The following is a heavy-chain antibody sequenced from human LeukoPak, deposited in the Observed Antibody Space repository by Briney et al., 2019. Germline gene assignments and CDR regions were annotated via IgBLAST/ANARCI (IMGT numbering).Heavy chain of an antibody. J-gene: IGHJ4*02. V-gene: IGHV4-4*02. CDR3: ARDYSGYYDSSGYYDY. CDR2: IYHSGST. CDR1: GGSISSSSW. D-gene: IGHD3-22*01. Sequence: SETLSLTCAVSGGSISSSSWWSWVRQPPGKGLEWIGEIYHSGSTNYNPSLKSRVTISVDKSKNQFSLKLSSVTAADTAVYYCARDYSGYYDSSGYYDYWGQGTLVTVSS.